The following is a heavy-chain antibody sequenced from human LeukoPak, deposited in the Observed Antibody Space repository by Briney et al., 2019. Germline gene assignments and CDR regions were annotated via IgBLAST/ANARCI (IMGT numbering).Heavy chain of an antibody. CDR3: VRIVGHTTTDF. CDR2: VSFDGRNK. Sequence: GGSLRLSCAASGFTFSSYAMHWVRQAPGKGLECVSFVSFDGRNKNYADSVRGRFTISRDNSKNTLYLQMNSVTYEDTAVYFCVRIVGHTTTDFWGQGTIVTVSS. V-gene: IGHV3-30-3*01. D-gene: IGHD1-26*01. J-gene: IGHJ4*02. CDR1: GFTFSSYA.